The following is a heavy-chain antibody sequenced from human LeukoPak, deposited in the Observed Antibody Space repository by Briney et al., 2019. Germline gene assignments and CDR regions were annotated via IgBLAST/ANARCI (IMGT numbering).Heavy chain of an antibody. D-gene: IGHD4/OR15-4a*01. CDR1: GASISSYF. CDR3: ARLYGGKYYTAFDV. CDR2: IYHNGGP. J-gene: IGHJ3*01. Sequence: PSETLSLTCTVSGASISSYFGSWGRQPPGKGLEWLGYIYHNGGPYYNPSLKSRVSISLDTSKNGFSLNLTSVTAGDTAIYYCARLYGGKYYTAFDVWGQGTMATVSS. V-gene: IGHV4-59*08.